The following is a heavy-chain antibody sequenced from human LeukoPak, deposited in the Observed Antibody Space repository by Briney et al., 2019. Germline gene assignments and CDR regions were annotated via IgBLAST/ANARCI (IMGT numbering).Heavy chain of an antibody. D-gene: IGHD2-21*01. CDR3: ARGVAGSAFDY. V-gene: IGHV3-30*02. J-gene: IGHJ4*02. Sequence: PGGSLRLSCGASGFTFNSHDMHWVRRAPGKGLEWVAFIRYDGYKRYYGDFGKVRFTIYGDKSNNTLFLQMNSLRGDDTAVYYCARGVAGSAFDYWGQGTLVAVSS. CDR1: GFTFNSHD. CDR2: IRYDGYKR.